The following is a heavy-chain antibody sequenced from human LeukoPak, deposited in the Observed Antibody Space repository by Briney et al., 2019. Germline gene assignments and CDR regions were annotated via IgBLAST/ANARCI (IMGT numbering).Heavy chain of an antibody. CDR2: IYHSGST. CDR3: ASLYGDYGPGGFDY. CDR1: GYSISSGYY. J-gene: IGHJ4*02. D-gene: IGHD4-17*01. Sequence: SETLSLTCAVSGYSISSGYYWGWIRQPPGKGLEWIGSIYHSGSTYYNPSLKSRVTISVDTPKNQFSLKLGSVTAADTAVYYCASLYGDYGPGGFDYWGQGTLVTVSS. V-gene: IGHV4-38-2*01.